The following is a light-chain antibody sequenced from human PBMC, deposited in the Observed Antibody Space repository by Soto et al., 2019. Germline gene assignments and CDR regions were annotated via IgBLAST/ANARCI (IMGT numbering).Light chain of an antibody. CDR1: QSICHNL. Sequence: EIVLTQSPGTLSLSPGERATLSFRASQSICHNLLAWYQPKPGQAPRLLIYGGSSRATGIPDRFSGGGSGTDFSLTISRLETEDFSVYYCHQYGSSPLTFGGGTKVEIK. J-gene: IGKJ4*01. CDR2: GGS. V-gene: IGKV3-20*01. CDR3: HQYGSSPLT.